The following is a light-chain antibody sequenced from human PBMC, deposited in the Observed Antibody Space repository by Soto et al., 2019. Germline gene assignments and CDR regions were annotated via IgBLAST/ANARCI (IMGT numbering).Light chain of an antibody. Sequence: DIQMTQSPSILSASVGDRVAITCRASESISNWLAWYQQKPGKAPKVLIYDASRLQSGVPERFSGSGSGTEFTLTLSSLQPDDFATYYCQQYYSYWTFGQGTKVEIK. CDR3: QQYYSYWT. CDR2: DAS. V-gene: IGKV1-5*01. CDR1: ESISNW. J-gene: IGKJ1*01.